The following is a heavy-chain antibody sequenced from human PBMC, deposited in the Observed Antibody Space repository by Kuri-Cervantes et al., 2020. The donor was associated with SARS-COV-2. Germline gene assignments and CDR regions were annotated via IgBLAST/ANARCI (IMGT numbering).Heavy chain of an antibody. V-gene: IGHV3-7*03. J-gene: IGHJ4*02. CDR2: IKQDGSEK. CDR1: GFTFSSYS. D-gene: IGHD3-10*01. CDR3: AKLYLVDSTEDQFDY. Sequence: GGSLRLSCAASGFTFSSYSMNWVRQAPGKGLEWVANIKQDGSEKYYVDSVKGRFTISRDNAKNSLYLQMNSLRAEDTALYYCAKLYLVDSTEDQFDYWGQGTLVTVSS.